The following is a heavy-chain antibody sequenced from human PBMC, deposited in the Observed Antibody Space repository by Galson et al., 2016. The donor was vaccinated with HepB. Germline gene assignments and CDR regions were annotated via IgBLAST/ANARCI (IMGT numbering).Heavy chain of an antibody. D-gene: IGHD3-10*01. Sequence: SCKASGYTFTNYYMHWVRQAPGQGLAWMGIMFPSGGTTNYAQNFQGRVSMTRDTSTTTDYMELSSWRSEDTAVYYCARGNGSGSYGVFDYWGQGTLVTVSS. V-gene: IGHV1-46*01. CDR2: MFPSGGTT. J-gene: IGHJ4*02. CDR1: GYTFTNYY. CDR3: ARGNGSGSYGVFDY.